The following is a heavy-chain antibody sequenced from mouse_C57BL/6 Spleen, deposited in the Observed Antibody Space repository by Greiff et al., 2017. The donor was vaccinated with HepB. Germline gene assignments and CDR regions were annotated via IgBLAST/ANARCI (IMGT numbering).Heavy chain of an antibody. D-gene: IGHD1-1*01. CDR2: IDPEDGET. CDR1: GFNIKDYY. CDR3: AYYYYGSSPYYYAMDY. Sequence: VQLKQSGAELVKPGASVKLSCTASGFNIKDYYMHWVKQRTEQGLEWIGRIDPEDGETKYAPKFQGKATITADTSSNTAYLQLSSLTSEDTAVYYCAYYYYGSSPYYYAMDYWGQGTSVTVSS. J-gene: IGHJ4*01. V-gene: IGHV14-2*01.